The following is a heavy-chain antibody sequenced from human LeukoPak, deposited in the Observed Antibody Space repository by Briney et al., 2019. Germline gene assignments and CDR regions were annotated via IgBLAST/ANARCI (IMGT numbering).Heavy chain of an antibody. CDR3: ASGDHSQQLVP. D-gene: IGHD6-13*01. V-gene: IGHV4-34*01. CDR1: GGSFSGYY. J-gene: IGHJ5*02. Sequence: SETLSLTCAVYGGSFSGYYWSWIRQPPGKGLEWIGEINHSGSTNYNPSLKSRVTISVDTSKNQFSLELSSVTAADTAVYYCASGDHSQQLVPWGQGTLVTVSS. CDR2: INHSGST.